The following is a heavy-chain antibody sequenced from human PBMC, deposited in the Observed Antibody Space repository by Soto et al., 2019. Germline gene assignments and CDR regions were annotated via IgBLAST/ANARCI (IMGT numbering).Heavy chain of an antibody. CDR2: IYYSGST. V-gene: IGHV4-39*01. Sequence: SETLSLTCTVSGGSISSSGYYWGWIRQPPGKGLEWIGNIYYSGSTNYNPSLKSRVTISVDTSKNQFSLKVSSVTAADTAVYYCARRPGYGNAFDIWGQGTMVTVSS. CDR3: ARRPGYGNAFDI. D-gene: IGHD5-18*01. J-gene: IGHJ3*02. CDR1: GGSISSSGYY.